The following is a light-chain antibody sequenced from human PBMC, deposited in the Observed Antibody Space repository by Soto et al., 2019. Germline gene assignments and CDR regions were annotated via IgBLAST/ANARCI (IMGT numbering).Light chain of an antibody. V-gene: IGKV1-33*01. CDR1: QSISRY. CDR2: DSS. CDR3: QQYANIPT. Sequence: DSQMTQSASYLSASVGDRVTITCRASQSISRYXNCYQQKPGKAPKLLICDSSNLEARVPSRLRGSGSVKNFTFTISRLHHEDIATYYCQQYANIPTFGQATRLEIK. J-gene: IGKJ5*01.